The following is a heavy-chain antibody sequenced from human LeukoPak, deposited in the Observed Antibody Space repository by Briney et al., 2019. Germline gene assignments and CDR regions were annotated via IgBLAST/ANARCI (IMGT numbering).Heavy chain of an antibody. Sequence: ASVKVSCKASGYTFTSYGISWVRQAPGQGLEWMGWINAYNGNTNYAQKLQGRVTMTTDTSTSTAYMELRSLRSDGTAVYYCAREINYSIWFDPWGQGTLVTVSS. CDR2: INAYNGNT. CDR1: GYTFTSYG. J-gene: IGHJ5*02. D-gene: IGHD4-11*01. CDR3: AREINYSIWFDP. V-gene: IGHV1-18*01.